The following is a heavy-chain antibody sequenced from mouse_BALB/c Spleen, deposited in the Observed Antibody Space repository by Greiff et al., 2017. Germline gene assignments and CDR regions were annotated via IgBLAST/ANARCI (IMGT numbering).Heavy chain of an antibody. V-gene: IGHV3-2*02. Sequence: EVKLVESGPGLVKPSQSLSLTCTVTGYSITSDYAWNWIRQFPGNKLEWMGYISYSGSTSYNPSLKSRISITRDTSKNQFFLQLNSVTTEDTATYYCASGYYYGREGFAYWGQGTLVTVSA. J-gene: IGHJ3*01. CDR3: ASGYYYGREGFAY. CDR2: ISYSGST. D-gene: IGHD1-1*01. CDR1: GYSITSDYA.